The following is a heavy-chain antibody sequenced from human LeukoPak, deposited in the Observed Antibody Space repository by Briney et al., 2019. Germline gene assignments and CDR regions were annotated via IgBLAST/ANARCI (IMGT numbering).Heavy chain of an antibody. CDR1: VGTFSSYA. J-gene: IGHJ5*02. CDR2: IIPIFGTA. D-gene: IGHD4-23*01. CDR3: ARGGGNSGWFDP. V-gene: IGHV1-69*13. Sequence: ASVKVSCKASVGTFSSYAISWVRQAPGQGLEWMGGIIPIFGTASYAQKFQGRVTITADESTSTAYMELSSLRSEDTAVYYCARGGGNSGWFDPWGQGTLVTVSS.